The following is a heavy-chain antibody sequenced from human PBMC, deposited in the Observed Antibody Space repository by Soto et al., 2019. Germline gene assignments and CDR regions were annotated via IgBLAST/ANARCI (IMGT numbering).Heavy chain of an antibody. CDR3: VTRAVGDITMIVVVAGAFDI. CDR2: FDPEDGET. V-gene: IGHV1-24*01. CDR1: GYTLTELS. J-gene: IGHJ3*02. Sequence: GASVKVSCKVSGYTLTELSMHWVRQAPGKGLEWMGGFDPEDGETIYAQKFQGRVTMTEDTSTDTAYMELSSLRSGDTAVYYCVTRAVGDITMIVVVAGAFDIWGQGTMVTVSS. D-gene: IGHD3-22*01.